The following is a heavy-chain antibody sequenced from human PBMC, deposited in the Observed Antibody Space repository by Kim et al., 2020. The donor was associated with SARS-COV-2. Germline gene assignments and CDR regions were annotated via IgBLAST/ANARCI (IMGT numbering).Heavy chain of an antibody. V-gene: IGHV3-13*01. J-gene: IGHJ6*01. CDR1: GFTFSSYD. CDR2: IGQAGDK. Sequence: GGSLRLSCAGSGFTFSSYDIHWARQGTGKGLEWVSGIGQAGDKKYSDYARGRVTISRENAENSVYLQMNSMRSGDTAAYYCGRKLPRAGMDVWGHGTKVT. CDR3: GRKLPRAGMDV.